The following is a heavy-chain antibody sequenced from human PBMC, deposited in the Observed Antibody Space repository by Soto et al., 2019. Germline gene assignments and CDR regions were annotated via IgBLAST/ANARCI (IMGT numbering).Heavy chain of an antibody. J-gene: IGHJ6*02. D-gene: IGHD6-13*01. V-gene: IGHV3-21*01. Sequence: EVQLVESGGGLVKPGGSLRLSCAASGFTFSSYSMNWVRQAPGKGLEWVSSISSSSSYIYYADSVKGRFTISRDNAKNSLYLQMNSLRAEDTAVYYCAKPLGSSSHYHYYYGMDVWGQGTTVTVSS. CDR1: GFTFSSYS. CDR2: ISSSSSYI. CDR3: AKPLGSSSHYHYYYGMDV.